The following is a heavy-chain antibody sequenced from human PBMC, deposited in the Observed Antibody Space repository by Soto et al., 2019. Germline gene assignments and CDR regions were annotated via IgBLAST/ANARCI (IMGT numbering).Heavy chain of an antibody. Sequence: ASVKVSCKASGGTFSSYAISWVRQAPGQGLEWMGGIIPIFGTANYAQKFQGRVTITADESTSTAYMELSSLRSEDTDVYYCARENYYDSSGYYNYWGQGTLVTAPQ. V-gene: IGHV1-69*13. J-gene: IGHJ4*02. CDR1: GGTFSSYA. D-gene: IGHD3-22*01. CDR3: ARENYYDSSGYYNY. CDR2: IIPIFGTA.